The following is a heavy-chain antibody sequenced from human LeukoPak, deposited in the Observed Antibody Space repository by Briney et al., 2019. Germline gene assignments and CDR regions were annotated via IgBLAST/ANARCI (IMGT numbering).Heavy chain of an antibody. CDR1: GGSISSYY. CDR2: IYYSGST. D-gene: IGHD2-21*02. CDR3: ARREVTAIYFNS. Sequence: SETLSLTCTVSGGSISSYYWSWIRQPPGKGLEWIGYIYYSGSTNYNPSLKSRVTISVDTSKNQFSLKLSSVTAADTAVYYCARREVTAIYFNSWGQGTLVTVSS. V-gene: IGHV4-59*01. J-gene: IGHJ4*02.